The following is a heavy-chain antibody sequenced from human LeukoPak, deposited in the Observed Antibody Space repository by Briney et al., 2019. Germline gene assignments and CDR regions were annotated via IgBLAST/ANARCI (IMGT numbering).Heavy chain of an antibody. Sequence: SQTLSLTCIVSGGSISSGGYYWRWVRQHPGKGLEWIGYIYYSGSTYYNPSLKSRVTISVDTSKNQFSLKLSSVTAADTAVYYCARASLLGGAFDYWGQGTLVTVSS. D-gene: IGHD3-16*01. CDR2: IYYSGST. V-gene: IGHV4-31*03. CDR1: GGSISSGGYY. CDR3: ARASLLGGAFDY. J-gene: IGHJ4*02.